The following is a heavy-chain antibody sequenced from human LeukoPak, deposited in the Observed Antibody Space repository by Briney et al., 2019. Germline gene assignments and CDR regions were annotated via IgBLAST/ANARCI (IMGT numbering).Heavy chain of an antibody. Sequence: SETLSLTCTVSGGSITGYYWSWIRQPPGKGLEWIGYIYSTGSTNYNPSFRGRVTISVDTSKNQFSLNLSSVTAADTAVHYCTRRTTVTTLDYWGQGTLVTVSS. CDR1: GGSITGYY. V-gene: IGHV4-59*01. D-gene: IGHD4-17*01. J-gene: IGHJ4*02. CDR3: TRRTTVTTLDY. CDR2: IYSTGST.